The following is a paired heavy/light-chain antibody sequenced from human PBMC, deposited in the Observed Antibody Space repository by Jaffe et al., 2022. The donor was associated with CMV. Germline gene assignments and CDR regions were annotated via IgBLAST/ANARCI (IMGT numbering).Light chain of an antibody. CDR3: QQTYSFWT. CDR2: AAS. V-gene: IGKV1-39*01. J-gene: IGKJ1*01. CDR1: QSISRY. Sequence: DIQMTQSPSSLSASVGDRVTITCRASQSISRYLNWYQQKPGKAPKLLIYAASTLQSGVPSRFSGSGSGTDFTLTISSLQPEDFATYSCQQTYSFWTFGQGTKVEIK.
Heavy chain of an antibody. D-gene: IGHD6-19*01. CDR2: IKQDGSEK. CDR1: GFTFNSYW. Sequence: EVQLVESGGGLVQPGGSLRLSCAASGFTFNSYWMTWVRQAPGKGLEWVANIKQDGSEKYYVDSVKGRFTISRDNAEKSLHLQMNSLRAEDTAVYYCARVAWDSSAWYRIESWGQGTLVTVSS. J-gene: IGHJ5*02. CDR3: ARVAWDSSAWYRIES. V-gene: IGHV3-7*01.